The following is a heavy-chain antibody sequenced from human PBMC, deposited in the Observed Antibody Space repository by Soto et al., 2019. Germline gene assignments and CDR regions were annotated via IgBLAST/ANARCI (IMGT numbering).Heavy chain of an antibody. CDR2: IKSRADGGTT. CDR3: TTASKWLPPYP. CDR1: GFTFTKAW. D-gene: IGHD6-19*01. Sequence: LRLSCAASGFTFTKAWMTWVRQTPGKGLEWVGRIKSRADGGTTNYAASVKDRFIISRDDSNDTLYLHMNRLKTDDTAVYYCTTASKWLPPYPGGGGPLATFSS. V-gene: IGHV3-15*01. J-gene: IGHJ4*02.